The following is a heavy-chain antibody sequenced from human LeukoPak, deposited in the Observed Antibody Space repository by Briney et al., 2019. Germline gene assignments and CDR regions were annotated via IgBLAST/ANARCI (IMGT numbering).Heavy chain of an antibody. CDR1: GFTFSSYS. J-gene: IGHJ6*03. D-gene: IGHD2-2*01. Sequence: PGGSLRLSCAASGFTFSSYSMNWVRQAPGKGLEWVSSISSSSSYIYYADSVKGRFTISRDNAKNSLHLQMNSLRAEDTAVYYCARDGFVVVPAAMGYYYYYYMDVWGKGTTVTISS. CDR2: ISSSSSYI. V-gene: IGHV3-21*01. CDR3: ARDGFVVVPAAMGYYYYYYMDV.